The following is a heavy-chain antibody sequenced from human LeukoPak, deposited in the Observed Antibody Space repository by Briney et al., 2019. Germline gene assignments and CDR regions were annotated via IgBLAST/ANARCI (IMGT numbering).Heavy chain of an antibody. V-gene: IGHV3-30*02. Sequence: GGSLRLSCAASGFTFRSYGMHWVRQAPGKGLEWVAYIRFDGSNKYYADSVKGRFTISRDMSKNTLSLQMNSLRPEDTAVYFCAKTIAARPDDYYYFMDVWGNGTPVTVSS. CDR2: IRFDGSNK. CDR1: GFTFRSYG. J-gene: IGHJ6*03. D-gene: IGHD6-6*01. CDR3: AKTIAARPDDYYYFMDV.